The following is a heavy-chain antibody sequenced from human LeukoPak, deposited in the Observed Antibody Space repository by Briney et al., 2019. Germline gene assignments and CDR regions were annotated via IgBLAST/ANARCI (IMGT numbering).Heavy chain of an antibody. CDR3: ERDFPSAVAPYFDY. Sequence: GGSLRLSCAASGFTFSSYSMNWVRQAPGKGLEWVSSISSSSYIYYADSVKGRFTISRDNAKNSLYLQMNSLRAEDAAVYYCERDFPSAVAPYFDYWGQGTLVTVSS. CDR1: GFTFSSYS. J-gene: IGHJ4*02. D-gene: IGHD6-19*01. CDR2: ISSSSYI. V-gene: IGHV3-21*01.